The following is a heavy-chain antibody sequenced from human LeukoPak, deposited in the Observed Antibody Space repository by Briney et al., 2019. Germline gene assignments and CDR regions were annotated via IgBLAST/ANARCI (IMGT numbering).Heavy chain of an antibody. Sequence: SETLSLTCTVSGASITDYYWSWIRRPPAKGLEWIGYIYYTGSPNYNPSLKSRVTLSLDRSQNQFSLKLTSVTAADTAVYYCAYGGDAYKTGYWGQGTLVTVSS. CDR1: GASITDYY. D-gene: IGHD5-24*01. CDR2: IYYTGSP. V-gene: IGHV4-59*01. J-gene: IGHJ4*02. CDR3: AYGGDAYKTGY.